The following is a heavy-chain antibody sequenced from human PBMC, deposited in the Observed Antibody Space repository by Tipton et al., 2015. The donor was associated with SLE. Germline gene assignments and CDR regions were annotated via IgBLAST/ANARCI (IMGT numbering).Heavy chain of an antibody. CDR1: GGSISSYY. J-gene: IGHJ3*02. D-gene: IGHD6-13*01. CDR2: IYYSGST. Sequence: TLSPTCTVSGGSISSYYWSWIRQPPGKGLEWIGYIYYSGSTNYNPSLKSRVTISVDTSKNQFSLKLSSVTAADTAVYYCARDQGIAAAGIRGGAFDIWGQGTMVTVSS. CDR3: ARDQGIAAAGIRGGAFDI. V-gene: IGHV4-59*01.